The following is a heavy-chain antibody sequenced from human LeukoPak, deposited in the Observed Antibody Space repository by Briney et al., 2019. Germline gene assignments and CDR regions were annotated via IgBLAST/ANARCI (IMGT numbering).Heavy chain of an antibody. J-gene: IGHJ4*02. Sequence: GGSLRLSCAASGFTFSSYSMNWVRQAPGKGLEWVSSISSSSSYIYYADSVKGRFTISRDNAKNSLYLQMNSLRAEDTAVYYCARDSGAVGNALDYWGQGTLVTVSS. CDR2: ISSSSSYI. V-gene: IGHV3-21*01. D-gene: IGHD6-19*01. CDR3: ARDSGAVGNALDY. CDR1: GFTFSSYS.